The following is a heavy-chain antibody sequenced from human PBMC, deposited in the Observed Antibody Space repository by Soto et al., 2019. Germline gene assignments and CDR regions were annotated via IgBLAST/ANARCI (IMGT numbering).Heavy chain of an antibody. J-gene: IGHJ4*02. CDR2: IYPGDSDT. V-gene: IGHV5-51*01. D-gene: IGHD3-10*01. CDR1: GYSFTSYW. Sequence: PGESLKISCKGSGYSFTSYWIGWVRQMPGKGLEWIGIIYPGDSDTRYSPSFQGQVTISADKSINTAYQQMSSLKASDTAIYYCAKLPPRAQSLVRYYFDYWGQGTLVTVSS. CDR3: AKLPPRAQSLVRYYFDY.